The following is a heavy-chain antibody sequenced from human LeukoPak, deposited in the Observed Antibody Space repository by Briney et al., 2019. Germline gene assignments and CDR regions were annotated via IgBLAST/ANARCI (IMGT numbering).Heavy chain of an antibody. Sequence: SETLSLTCTVSGGSISSSSYYWGWIRQPPGKGLEWIGSIHYSGSTYYNPSLKSRVTISVDTSKNQFSLKLSSVTAADTAVYYCARRYYYDSSGYYQGYYFDYWGQGTLVTVSS. J-gene: IGHJ4*02. CDR1: GGSISSSSYY. V-gene: IGHV4-39*01. CDR2: IHYSGST. CDR3: ARRYYYDSSGYYQGYYFDY. D-gene: IGHD3-22*01.